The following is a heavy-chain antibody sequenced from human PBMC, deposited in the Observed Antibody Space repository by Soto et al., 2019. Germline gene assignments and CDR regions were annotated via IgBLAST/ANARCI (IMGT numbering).Heavy chain of an antibody. CDR3: ARARYGSGSYNGNNWFDP. CDR2: IYYSGST. J-gene: IGHJ5*02. CDR1: GGSISRFW. Sequence: PSETLSLTCPVGGGSISRFWPSWIRQPPGKGLEWIGHIYYSGSTNYNPSLKSRVTISVDTSKNQFSLRLGSVTAADTAVYYCARARYGSGSYNGNNWFDPWGQGTLVTVSS. D-gene: IGHD3-10*01. V-gene: IGHV4-59*01.